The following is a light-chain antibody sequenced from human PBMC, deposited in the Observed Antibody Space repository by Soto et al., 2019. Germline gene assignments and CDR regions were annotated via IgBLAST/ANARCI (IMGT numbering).Light chain of an antibody. Sequence: QSVLTQPPSVSAAPGQKVTISCSGSSSNIGNNYVSCYQQLPGTAPKLLIYENNKRPSGIPDRFSGSKSGTSATLGITGLKTGDEADDYCGTWDSSLSARVFGGGTKVTVL. CDR3: GTWDSSLSARV. CDR2: ENN. V-gene: IGLV1-51*02. CDR1: SSNIGNNY. J-gene: IGLJ2*01.